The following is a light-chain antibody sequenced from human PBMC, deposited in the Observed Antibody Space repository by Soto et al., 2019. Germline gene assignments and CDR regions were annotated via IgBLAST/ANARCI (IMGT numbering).Light chain of an antibody. V-gene: IGKV3-15*01. CDR3: QHYNNWPPWT. Sequence: EIVMTQSPATLSVSPGERATLSCRASQSVSSNLAWYQQKPGQAPRLLIFGASTRATGIPARFSGSGSGTELTLTISSLQSEDFEVYYCQHYNNWPPWTFGQGTKVEIK. CDR2: GAS. J-gene: IGKJ1*01. CDR1: QSVSSN.